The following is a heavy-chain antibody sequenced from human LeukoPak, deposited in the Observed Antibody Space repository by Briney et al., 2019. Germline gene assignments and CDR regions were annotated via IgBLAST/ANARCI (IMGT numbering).Heavy chain of an antibody. CDR2: MNPNSGNT. J-gene: IGHJ3*02. D-gene: IGHD4-17*01. CDR1: GYTFTSYD. CDR3: ARGPAVHAFDI. V-gene: IGHV1-8*03. Sequence: ASAKVSCKASGYTFTSYDINWVRQATGQGLEWMGWMNPNSGNTGYAQKFQGRVTITADESTSTAYMELSSLRSEDTAVYYCARGPAVHAFDIWGQGTMVTVSS.